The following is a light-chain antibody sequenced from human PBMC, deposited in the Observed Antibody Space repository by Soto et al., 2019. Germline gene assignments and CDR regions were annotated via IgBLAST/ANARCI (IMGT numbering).Light chain of an antibody. Sequence: EIVLTQSPGTLSLSPRERVTLSCRASQTLNSNYLAWYQQKPGQAPRLLIYGASNRATGITDKFSGSVSGTDFTLTISRLEPEDFEVYFCQQYGVSPQTFGQGTKLEIK. J-gene: IGKJ2*01. V-gene: IGKV3-20*01. CDR3: QQYGVSPQT. CDR1: QTLNSNY. CDR2: GAS.